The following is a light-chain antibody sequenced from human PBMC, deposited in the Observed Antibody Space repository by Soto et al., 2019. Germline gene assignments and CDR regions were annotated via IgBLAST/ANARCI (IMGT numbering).Light chain of an antibody. CDR1: QTVASRY. J-gene: IGKJ2*01. V-gene: IGKV3-20*01. CDR3: QQYATSPGVDT. Sequence: EVVLTQSPGTLSLSPGERATLSCRASQTVASRYIAWYQHKPGQAPRLLIYGASIRATGIPDRFSGSGSGTEFTLTISRLEPEDFAFYYCQQYATSPGVDTFGQGSKLEIK. CDR2: GAS.